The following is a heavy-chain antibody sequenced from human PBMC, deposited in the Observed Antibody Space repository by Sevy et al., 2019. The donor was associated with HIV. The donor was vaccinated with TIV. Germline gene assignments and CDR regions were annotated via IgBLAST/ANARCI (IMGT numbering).Heavy chain of an antibody. CDR3: SIYYDIRAFDS. CDR2: IRGKAKNYAT. D-gene: IGHD3-22*01. V-gene: IGHV3-73*01. J-gene: IGHJ4*02. Sequence: GGSLRLSCAGSGFTFSDAAIHWVRQASGKGLEWLGRIRGKAKNYATGYAASGKDRFSISRNDLKDTAYLQMNSLRTEDAAMYYCSIYYDIRAFDSWGQGTQVTVSS. CDR1: GFTFSDAA.